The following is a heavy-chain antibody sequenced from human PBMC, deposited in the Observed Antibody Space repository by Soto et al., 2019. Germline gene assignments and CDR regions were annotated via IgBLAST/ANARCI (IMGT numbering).Heavy chain of an antibody. J-gene: IGHJ4*02. V-gene: IGHV3-15*07. CDR3: TTEEFSLKNYDFWSGYLAPDY. CDR1: GFTFSNAW. CDR2: IKSKTDGGTT. D-gene: IGHD3-3*01. Sequence: PGGSLRLSCAASGFTFSNAWMNWVRQAPGMGLEWVGRIKSKTDGGTTDYAAPVKGRFTISRDDSKNTLYLQMNSLKTEDTAVYYCTTEEFSLKNYDFWSGYLAPDYWGQGTLVTVSS.